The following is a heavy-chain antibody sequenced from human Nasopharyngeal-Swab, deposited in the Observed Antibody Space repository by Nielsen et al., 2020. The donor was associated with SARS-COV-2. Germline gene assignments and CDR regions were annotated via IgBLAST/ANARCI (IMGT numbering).Heavy chain of an antibody. Sequence: GESLKISCAASGFTFSSYAMHWVRQAPGKGPEWVAVISYDGSNKYYADSVKGRFTISRDNSKNTLYLQMNSLRAEDTAVYYCARVGYYYDSSGYYPHFDYWGQGTLVTVSS. CDR1: GFTFSSYA. D-gene: IGHD3-22*01. CDR3: ARVGYYYDSSGYYPHFDY. V-gene: IGHV3-30*04. J-gene: IGHJ4*02. CDR2: ISYDGSNK.